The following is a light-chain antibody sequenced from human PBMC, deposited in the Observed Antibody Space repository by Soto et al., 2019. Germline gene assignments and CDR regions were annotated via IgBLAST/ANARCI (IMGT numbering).Light chain of an antibody. CDR2: DVS. V-gene: IGLV2-11*01. Sequence: QSVLTQPRPVSGSPGQAVIISCTGTSSDVGCYNYVSWYQQHPGKAPKLMIYDVSKRPSGVPDRFSGSKSGNTASLTIYGLQAEDEADYYCCSYAGSYKNVFGTGTKVPVL. J-gene: IGLJ1*01. CDR1: SSDVGCYNY. CDR3: CSYAGSYKNV.